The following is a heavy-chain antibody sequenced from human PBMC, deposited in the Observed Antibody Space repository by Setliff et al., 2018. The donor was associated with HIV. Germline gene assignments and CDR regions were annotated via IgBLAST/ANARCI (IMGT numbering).Heavy chain of an antibody. D-gene: IGHD2-15*01. CDR3: AKDVCSGAYCYAYYYYGMDV. Sequence: PGGSLRLSCAASGFTFSGYGMHWVRQAPGKGLEWVAFIQYDGSDKYYADSVKGRFTISRDNSKNTLYLQMNSLRAEDTAVYYCAKDVCSGAYCYAYYYYGMDVWGQGTMVTVSS. V-gene: IGHV3-30*02. J-gene: IGHJ6*02. CDR2: IQYDGSDK. CDR1: GFTFSGYG.